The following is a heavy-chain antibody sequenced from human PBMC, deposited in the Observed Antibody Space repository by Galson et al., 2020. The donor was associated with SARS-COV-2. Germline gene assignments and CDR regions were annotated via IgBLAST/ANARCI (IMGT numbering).Heavy chain of an antibody. CDR1: GFGLTTSGMG. D-gene: IGHD5-12*01. V-gene: IGHV2-5*02. CDR3: VQSSGYSSGYESQYYYHMDV. J-gene: IGHJ6*03. CDR2: IYWDGNR. Sequence: SGPTLVKPTQALTLTCTVSGFGLTTSGMGVGWVRQSPGKPLEWLAIIYWDGNRRYSPSLQSRLTITKSSYTSQVVLTMTNMDPVDTATYYCVQSSGYSSGYESQYYYHMDVWGRGTTVTVSS.